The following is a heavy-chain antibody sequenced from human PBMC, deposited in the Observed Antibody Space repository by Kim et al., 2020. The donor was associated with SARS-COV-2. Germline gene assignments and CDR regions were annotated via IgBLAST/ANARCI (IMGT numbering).Heavy chain of an antibody. CDR3: AKDQAPRRGTTCGGNCYPDY. CDR2: IWYDDSSK. Sequence: GGSLRLSCATSGFSFSAYGMHWIRQAPGKGLEWVAVIWYDDSSKYYGDSVEGRFTISRDTSKNMLYLQMHNLRAEDTAVYYCAKDQAPRRGTTCGGNCYPDYWGQRTLVTIPS. J-gene: IGHJ4*02. CDR1: GFSFSAYG. D-gene: IGHD2-21*02. V-gene: IGHV3-33*06.